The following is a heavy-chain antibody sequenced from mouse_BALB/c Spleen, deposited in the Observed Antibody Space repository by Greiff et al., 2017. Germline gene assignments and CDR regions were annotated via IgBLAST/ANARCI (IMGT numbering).Heavy chain of an antibody. D-gene: IGHD2-3*01. J-gene: IGHJ2*01. Sequence: VKLVESGPGLVAPSQSLSITCTVSGFSLTSYGVSWVRQPPGKGLEWLGVIWGDGSTNYHSALISRLSISKDNSKSQVFLKLNSLQTDDTATYFCAKPASEIYDGYYASFDYWGQGTTLTVSS. CDR1: GFSLTSYG. CDR3: AKPASEIYDGYYASFDY. V-gene: IGHV2-3*01. CDR2: IWGDGST.